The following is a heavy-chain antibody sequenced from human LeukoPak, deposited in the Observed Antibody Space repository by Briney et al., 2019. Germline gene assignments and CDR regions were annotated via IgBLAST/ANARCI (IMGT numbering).Heavy chain of an antibody. V-gene: IGHV1-69*13. Sequence: ASGKVSCKASGSTFSSYAISWVRQSPGPELEWMGGIIPIFGTADYAQKFQGRVTITADESTSTAYMELSSLRSEDTAVYYCARLGMRQQHPWSGSSYYYYYMDVWGKGTTVTVSS. CDR3: ARLGMRQQHPWSGSSYYYYYMDV. CDR2: IIPIFGTA. J-gene: IGHJ6*03. D-gene: IGHD6-13*01. CDR1: GSTFSSYA.